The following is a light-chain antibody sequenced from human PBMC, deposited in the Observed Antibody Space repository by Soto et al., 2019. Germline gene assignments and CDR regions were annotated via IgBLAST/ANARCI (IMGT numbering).Light chain of an antibody. CDR2: KIS. CDR3: MQATQFPGT. Sequence: DIVMTQTPLSSPVTLGQPASISCRSSQSLVHGDGNTYLSWLQQRPGQPPRLLIYKISKRSSGVPDRFSGSGAGIDFTMKISKMEAEDVGVYYCMQATQFPGTFGQGTRLEIK. V-gene: IGKV2-24*01. J-gene: IGKJ2*01. CDR1: QSLVHGDGNTY.